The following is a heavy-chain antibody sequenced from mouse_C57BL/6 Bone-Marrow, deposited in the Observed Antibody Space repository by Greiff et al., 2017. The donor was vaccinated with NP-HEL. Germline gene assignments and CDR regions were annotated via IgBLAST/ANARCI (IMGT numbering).Heavy chain of an antibody. CDR2: IDPENGDT. J-gene: IGHJ2*01. CDR3: TTGSNLDY. D-gene: IGHD2-5*01. V-gene: IGHV14-4*01. CDR1: GFNIKDDY. Sequence: EVNVVESGAELVRPGASVKLSCTASGFNIKDDYMHWVKQRPEQGLEWIGWIDPENGDTEYASKFQGKATITADTSSNTAYLQLSSLTSEDTAVYYCTTGSNLDYWGQGTTLTVSS.